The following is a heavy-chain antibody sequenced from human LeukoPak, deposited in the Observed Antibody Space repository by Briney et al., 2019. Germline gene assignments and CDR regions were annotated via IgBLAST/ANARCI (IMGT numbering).Heavy chain of an antibody. Sequence: SVKVSCKASGGTFSNYAIGWVRQAPGQGLEWMGGIIPIFGTANYAQKFQGRVTITAGKSTSTAYMELSSLRSEDTAVYYCARGRYCSGGSCYPEDYWGQGTLVTVSS. CDR1: GGTFSNYA. CDR3: ARGRYCSGGSCYPEDY. J-gene: IGHJ4*02. CDR2: IIPIFGTA. V-gene: IGHV1-69*06. D-gene: IGHD2-15*01.